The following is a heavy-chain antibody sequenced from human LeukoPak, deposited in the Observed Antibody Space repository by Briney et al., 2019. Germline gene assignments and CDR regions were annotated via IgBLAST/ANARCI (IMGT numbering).Heavy chain of an antibody. CDR2: IYYSGST. Sequence: SETLSLTCTVSGGSIGIYYWSWIRQPPGKGLEWIGYIYYSGSTYYNPSLKSRVTISVDTSKNQFSLKLSSVTAADTAVYYCARERGDYYDSSGYYPDYWGQGALVTVSS. D-gene: IGHD3-22*01. J-gene: IGHJ4*02. V-gene: IGHV4-30-4*01. CDR3: ARERGDYYDSSGYYPDY. CDR1: GGSIGIYY.